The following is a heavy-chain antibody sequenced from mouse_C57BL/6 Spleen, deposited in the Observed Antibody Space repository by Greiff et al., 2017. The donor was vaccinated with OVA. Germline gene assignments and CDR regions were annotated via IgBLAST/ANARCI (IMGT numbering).Heavy chain of an antibody. J-gene: IGHJ1*03. V-gene: IGHV1-15*01. CDR1: GYTFTDYE. CDR2: IDPETGGT. CDR3: TREGNDGYYGYFDV. D-gene: IGHD2-3*01. Sequence: QVQLQQSGAELVRPGASVTLSCKASGYTFTDYEMHWVKQTPVHGLEWIGAIDPETGGTAYKQKFKGKAILTADKSSSTAYMELRSLTSEDSAVYYCTREGNDGYYGYFDVWGTGTTVTVSS.